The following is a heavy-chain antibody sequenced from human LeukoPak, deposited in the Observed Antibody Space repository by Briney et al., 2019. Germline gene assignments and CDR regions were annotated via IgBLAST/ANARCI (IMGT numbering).Heavy chain of an antibody. CDR3: ARLPTDYSSGWSYYYFDY. Sequence: SETLSLTCVFYGGSISSGSYYWSWIRQPAGKGLEWIGRIYTSGSTNYNPSLKSRVTISVDTSRNQFSLKLSSVTAADTAVYYCARLPTDYSSGWSYYYFDYWGQGTLVTVSS. CDR2: IYTSGST. D-gene: IGHD6-19*01. J-gene: IGHJ4*02. V-gene: IGHV4-61*02. CDR1: GGSISSGSYY.